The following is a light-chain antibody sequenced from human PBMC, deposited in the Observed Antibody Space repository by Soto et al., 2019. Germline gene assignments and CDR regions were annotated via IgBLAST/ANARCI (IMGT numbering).Light chain of an antibody. CDR2: EVS. CDR3: SSYTSTTTRL. V-gene: IGLV2-14*03. J-gene: IGLJ1*01. CDR1: SSDVGGYNY. Sequence: QSVLTQPASVSGSPGQSITISCTGTSSDVGGYNYVSWYQQHPGKGPKLMIYEVSNRPSGVSNRFSGSKSGNTATLTISGLQAEDEADYYCSSYTSTTTRLFGNATKVTV.